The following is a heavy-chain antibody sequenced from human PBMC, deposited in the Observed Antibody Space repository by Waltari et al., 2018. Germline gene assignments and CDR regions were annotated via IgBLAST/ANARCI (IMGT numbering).Heavy chain of an antibody. Sequence: QVQLQQWGAGLLKPSETLSLTCAVYGGSFSGYYWSWIRQPPGKGLEWIGEINHSGSTNYNPSLKSRVTISVDTSKNQFSLKLSSVTAADTAVYYCARVLPPTANYFDYWGQEPWSPSPQ. CDR1: GGSFSGYY. CDR3: ARVLPPTANYFDY. J-gene: IGHJ4*01. D-gene: IGHD4-17*01. V-gene: IGHV4-34*01. CDR2: INHSGST.